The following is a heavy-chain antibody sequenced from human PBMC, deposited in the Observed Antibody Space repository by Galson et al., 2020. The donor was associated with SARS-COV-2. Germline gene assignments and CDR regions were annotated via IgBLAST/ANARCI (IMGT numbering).Heavy chain of an antibody. CDR2: ISGSGGST. V-gene: IGHV3-23*01. CDR1: GFTFSSYA. J-gene: IGHJ6*03. CDR3: AEPPDSTMFVVVIFYYDMDV. Sequence: GGSLRLSCAASGFTFSSYAMSWVRQAPGKGLEWVSAISGSGGSTYYADPVKGRFTISSANSKNTLYLQMNSPRAEDTAVYYCAEPPDSTMFVVVIFYYDMDVWGKGTTVTVSS. D-gene: IGHD3-3*01.